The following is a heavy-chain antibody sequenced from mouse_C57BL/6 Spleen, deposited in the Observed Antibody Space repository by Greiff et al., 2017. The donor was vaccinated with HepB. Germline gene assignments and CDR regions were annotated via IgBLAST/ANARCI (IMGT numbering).Heavy chain of an antibody. Sequence: VQLKQSGGGLVKPGGSLKLSCAASGFTFSDYGMHWVRQAPEKGLEWVAYISSGSSTIYYADTVKGRFTISKDNAKNTLFLQMTSLRSEDTAMYYCARIYSNFYFDYWGQGTTLTVSS. CDR1: GFTFSDYG. CDR3: ARIYSNFYFDY. CDR2: ISSGSSTI. D-gene: IGHD2-5*01. J-gene: IGHJ2*01. V-gene: IGHV5-17*01.